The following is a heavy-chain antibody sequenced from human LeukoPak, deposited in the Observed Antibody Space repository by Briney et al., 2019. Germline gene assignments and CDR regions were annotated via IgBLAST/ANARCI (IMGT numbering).Heavy chain of an antibody. CDR3: ARHPYYDFWSGYYSPYYFDY. J-gene: IGHJ4*02. V-gene: IGHV4-39*01. CDR2: IYYSGST. Sequence: PSETLSLTCTVSGGSISSSSYYWGWIRQPPGKGLEWIGSIYYSGSTYYNPSLKSRVTISVDTSKNQFSLKLSSVTAADTAVYYCARHPYYDFWSGYYSPYYFDYWGQGTLVTVSS. D-gene: IGHD3-3*01. CDR1: GGSISSSSYY.